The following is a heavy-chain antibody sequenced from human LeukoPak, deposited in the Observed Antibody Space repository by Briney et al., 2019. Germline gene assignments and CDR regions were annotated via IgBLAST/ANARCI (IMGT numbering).Heavy chain of an antibody. J-gene: IGHJ6*04. V-gene: IGHV3-7*01. CDR1: GFTFSAYW. CDR2: IIEGGDVK. D-gene: IGHD3-10*02. Sequence: GGSLRLSCAASGFTFSAYWMTWVRQAPGKVLAWVANIIEGGDVKYYVDSVKGRFTISRDNAKNSLYLQMNSLRAEDTAVYYCAELGITMIGGVWGKGTTVTISS. CDR3: AELGITMIGGV.